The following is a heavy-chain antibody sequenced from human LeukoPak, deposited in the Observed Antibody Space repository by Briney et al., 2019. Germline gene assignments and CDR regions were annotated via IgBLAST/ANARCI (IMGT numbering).Heavy chain of an antibody. V-gene: IGHV3-30*04. CDR1: GFTFSSYA. J-gene: IGHJ4*02. CDR2: ISYDGSNK. Sequence: PGRSLRLSCAASGFTFSSYAMHWVRQAPGKGLEWVAVISYDGSNKYYADSVKGRFTISRDNSKNTLYLQMNSLRAEDTAVYYCARGGALRLGELSLHQVEEEESIRATWGQGTLVTVSS. D-gene: IGHD3-16*02. CDR3: ARGGALRLGELSLHQVEEEESIRAT.